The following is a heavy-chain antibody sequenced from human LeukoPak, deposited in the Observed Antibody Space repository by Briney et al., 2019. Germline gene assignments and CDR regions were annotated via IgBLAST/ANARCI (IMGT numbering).Heavy chain of an antibody. V-gene: IGHV4-59*10. J-gene: IGHJ3*02. CDR3: TRVMTTVNVFDI. Sequence: SETLSLTCAVYGGSFSGYYWSWIRQPAGKGLEWIGRIYSTGSTNYNPSLKSRVTMSVDMSKNQFSLKLNSVTAADTAVYYCTRVMTTVNVFDIWGQGTLVTVSS. CDR2: IYSTGST. D-gene: IGHD4-17*01. CDR1: GGSFSGYY.